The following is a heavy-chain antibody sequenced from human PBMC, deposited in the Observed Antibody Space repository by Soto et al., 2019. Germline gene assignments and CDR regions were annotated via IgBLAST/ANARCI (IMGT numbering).Heavy chain of an antibody. CDR1: GFTFSSYG. CDR2: ISYDGSNK. D-gene: IGHD1-1*01. J-gene: IGHJ3*02. CDR3: ATLLGPGQAFDI. Sequence: PGGSLRLSCAASGFTFSSYGMHWVRQAPGKGLEWVAVISYDGSNKYYADSVKGRFTISRDNSKNTLYLQMNSLRAEDAAVYYCATLLGPGQAFDIWGQGTMVTVSS. V-gene: IGHV3-30*03.